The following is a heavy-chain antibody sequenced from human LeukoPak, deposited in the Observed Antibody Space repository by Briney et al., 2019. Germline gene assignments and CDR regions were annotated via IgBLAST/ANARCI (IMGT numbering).Heavy chain of an antibody. CDR3: ARTTGYCSSTTCYRGTIFDY. Sequence: GESLKISCKGSGYSFTSYWIGWVRQMPGKGLEWMGIIYPGDSDTRYSPSFQCQVTISADKSINTAYLQWSSLKASDTAMYYCARTTGYCSSTTCYRGTIFDYWGQGTLVTVSS. J-gene: IGHJ4*02. V-gene: IGHV5-51*01. CDR2: IYPGDSDT. CDR1: GYSFTSYW. D-gene: IGHD2-2*01.